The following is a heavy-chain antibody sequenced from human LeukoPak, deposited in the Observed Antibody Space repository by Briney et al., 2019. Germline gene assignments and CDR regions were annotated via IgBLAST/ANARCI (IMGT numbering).Heavy chain of an antibody. CDR3: ARDPIFDY. J-gene: IGHJ4*02. V-gene: IGHV4-39*07. Sequence: SETLSLTCTVSGGSISSSSYYWGWIRQPPGKGLEWIGSIYYSGSTYYNPSLKSRVTISVDTSKNQFSLKLSSVTAADTAVYYCARDPIFDYWGQGTLVTVSS. CDR1: GGSISSSSYY. CDR2: IYYSGST.